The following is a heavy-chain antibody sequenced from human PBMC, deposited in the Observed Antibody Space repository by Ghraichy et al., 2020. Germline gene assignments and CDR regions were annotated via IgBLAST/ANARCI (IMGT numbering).Heavy chain of an antibody. CDR2: IIPIFGTA. V-gene: IGHV1-69*05. D-gene: IGHD6-13*01. Sequence: SVKVSCKASGGTFSSYAISWVRQAPGQGLEWMGGIIPIFGTANYAQKFQGRVTITTDESTSTAYMELSSLRSEDTAVYYCARGIAAAGTYYYYGMDVWGQGTTVTVSS. J-gene: IGHJ6*02. CDR1: GGTFSSYA. CDR3: ARGIAAAGTYYYYGMDV.